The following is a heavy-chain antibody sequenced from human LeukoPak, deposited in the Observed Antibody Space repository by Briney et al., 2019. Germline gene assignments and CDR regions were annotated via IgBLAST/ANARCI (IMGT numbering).Heavy chain of an antibody. CDR1: GGSFSGYY. CDR2: INHSGST. D-gene: IGHD6-13*01. Sequence: PSETLSLTCAVYGGSFSGYYWSWIRQPPGKGLEWIGEINHSGSTNYNPSLKSRVTLSVDPSKNQFSLKLSSVTAADTAVYYCAREVKQQLVSFLCAFDIWGQGTMVTVSS. CDR3: AREVKQQLVSFLCAFDI. J-gene: IGHJ3*02. V-gene: IGHV4-34*01.